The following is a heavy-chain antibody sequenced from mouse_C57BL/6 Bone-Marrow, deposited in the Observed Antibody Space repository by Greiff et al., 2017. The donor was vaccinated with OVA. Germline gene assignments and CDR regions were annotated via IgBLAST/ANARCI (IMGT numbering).Heavy chain of an antibody. Sequence: VQLQQSGAELVRPGASVKLSCTASGFNIKDDYMHWVKQRPEQGLEWIGWIDPENGDTEYASKFQGKATITEDTSSNTAYLQLSSLTSEDTAVYYCATVVADYWGQGTTLTVSS. J-gene: IGHJ2*01. V-gene: IGHV14-4*01. CDR1: GFNIKDDY. D-gene: IGHD1-1*01. CDR3: ATVVADY. CDR2: IDPENGDT.